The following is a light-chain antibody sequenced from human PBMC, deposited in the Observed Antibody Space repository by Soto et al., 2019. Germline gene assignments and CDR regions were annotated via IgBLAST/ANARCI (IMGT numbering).Light chain of an antibody. J-gene: IGLJ3*02. CDR2: VNSDGSH. CDR3: QTWATGIVV. Sequence: QLVLTQSPSASASLGDSVKLTCTLSSGHSSYAIAWHHQQPEKGPRYLMKVNSDGSHNKGDGIPDRFSGSSSGAERYLTISRLQSEDEAYYYCQTWATGIVVFGGGTKLTVL. V-gene: IGLV4-69*01. CDR1: SGHSSYA.